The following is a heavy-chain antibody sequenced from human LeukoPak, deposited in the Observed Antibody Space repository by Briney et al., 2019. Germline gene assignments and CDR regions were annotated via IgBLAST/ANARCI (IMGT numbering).Heavy chain of an antibody. Sequence: ASVKVSCKASGYTFTSYGISWVRQAPGQGLEWMGWISAYNGNTNYAQKLQGRVTMTTDTSTSTAYMELRSLRSDDTAVYFCARGHNIGWYVNWFDPWGQGTLVTVSS. D-gene: IGHD6-19*01. CDR1: GYTFTSYG. CDR3: ARGHNIGWYVNWFDP. CDR2: ISAYNGNT. V-gene: IGHV1-18*01. J-gene: IGHJ5*02.